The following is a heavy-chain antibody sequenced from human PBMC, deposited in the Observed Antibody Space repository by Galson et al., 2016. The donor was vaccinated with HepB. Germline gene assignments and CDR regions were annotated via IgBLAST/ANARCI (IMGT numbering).Heavy chain of an antibody. CDR2: VSYIVTTT. Sequence: LRLSCAASGFSLIDHVMHWVRHVPGKGLQYVSGVSYIVTTTYYANSVKGRFTISRDNVKNTIYLQMGGLRVDDTAVYYCARENRRRRTGLDLWGRGTLVTVSS. CDR1: GFSLIDHV. J-gene: IGHJ5*02. CDR3: ARENRRRRTGLDL. D-gene: IGHD1-1*01. V-gene: IGHV3-64*01.